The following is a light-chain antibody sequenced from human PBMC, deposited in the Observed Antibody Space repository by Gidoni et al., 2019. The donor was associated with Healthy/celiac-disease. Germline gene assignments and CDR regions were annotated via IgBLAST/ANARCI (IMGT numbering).Light chain of an antibody. CDR2: DAS. J-gene: IGKJ1*01. CDR1: QSVSSY. Sequence: DIVFIQSPATLSLSPGERATISCRASQSVSSYVAWYQQKPGQAPRLLIYDASNRATGIPARFSGSGSGTDFTLSISSLEPEDFAVYYCQQRSNWPPWTFGQGTKVEIK. V-gene: IGKV3-11*01. CDR3: QQRSNWPPWT.